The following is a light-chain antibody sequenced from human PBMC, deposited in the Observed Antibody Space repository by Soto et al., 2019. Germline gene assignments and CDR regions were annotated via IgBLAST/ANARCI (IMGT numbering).Light chain of an antibody. V-gene: IGKV3-11*01. CDR1: QSVNRY. Sequence: EVVLTQSPATLPLSPWQRATLSCTASQSVNRYLAWYQQKPGQAPRLLLYDTSNRATGIPARFSGSGSGTDFSLTIRRLEPDDFAVYYCQQRSNWPSITFGQGTRLEIK. J-gene: IGKJ5*01. CDR3: QQRSNWPSIT. CDR2: DTS.